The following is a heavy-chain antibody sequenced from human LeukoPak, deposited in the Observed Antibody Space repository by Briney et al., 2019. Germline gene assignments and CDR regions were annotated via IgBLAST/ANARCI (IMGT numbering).Heavy chain of an antibody. J-gene: IGHJ4*02. D-gene: IGHD3-16*02. Sequence: ASVKVSCKASGYTFTSYGISWVRQAPGQGLEWMGWISAYNGNTNYAQKLQGRVTMTTDTSTNTAYMELRSLISDDTAVYYCARGRLRLGELSVPDYWGQRTLVTVSS. V-gene: IGHV1-18*01. CDR3: ARGRLRLGELSVPDY. CDR1: GYTFTSYG. CDR2: ISAYNGNT.